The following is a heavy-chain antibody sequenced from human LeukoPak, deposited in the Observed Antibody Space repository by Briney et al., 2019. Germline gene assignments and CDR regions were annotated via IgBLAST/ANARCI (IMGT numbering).Heavy chain of an antibody. CDR1: GYSISSGYY. D-gene: IGHD2-2*01. CDR2: INHSGST. Sequence: SETLSLTCTVSGYSISSGYYWGWIRQPPGKGLEWIGEINHSGSTNYNPSLKSRVTISVDTSKNQFSLKLSSVTAADTAVYYCARGGTYQLLWGNYYYYYGMDVWGQGTTVTVSS. V-gene: IGHV4-38-2*02. CDR3: ARGGTYQLLWGNYYYYYGMDV. J-gene: IGHJ6*02.